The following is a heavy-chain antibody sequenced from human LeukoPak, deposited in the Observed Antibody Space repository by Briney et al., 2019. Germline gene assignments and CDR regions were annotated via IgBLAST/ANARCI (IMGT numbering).Heavy chain of an antibody. D-gene: IGHD6-19*01. CDR2: IFHSGST. J-gene: IGHJ5*02. CDR1: GDSISSGNYY. Sequence: SETLSLTCTVSGDSISSGNYYWNWIRQPAGKGLEWIGRIFHSGSTNYNPSLNSRVTMSVDTSKNQFSLKLSSVTAADTAVYYCARSRIVLADSLDPWGQGTLVTVSS. V-gene: IGHV4-61*02. CDR3: ARSRIVLADSLDP.